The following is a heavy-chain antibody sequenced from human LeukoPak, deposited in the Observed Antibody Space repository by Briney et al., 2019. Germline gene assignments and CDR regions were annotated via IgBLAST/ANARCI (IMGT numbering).Heavy chain of an antibody. D-gene: IGHD3-22*01. J-gene: IGHJ4*02. V-gene: IGHV4-34*01. CDR2: INHSGST. CDR1: GGSFSGYY. CDR3: ARGDYYDSSGPPEGLDY. Sequence: SETLSLTCAVYGGSFSGYYWSWIRQPPGKGLEWIGEINHSGSTNYNPSLKSRVTISVDTSKNQFSLKLSSVTAADAAVYYCARGDYYDSSGPPEGLDYWGQGTLVTVSS.